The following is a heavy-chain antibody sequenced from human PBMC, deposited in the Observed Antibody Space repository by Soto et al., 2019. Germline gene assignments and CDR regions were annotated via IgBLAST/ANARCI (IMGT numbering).Heavy chain of an antibody. V-gene: IGHV4-61*01. CDR2: IYYSGST. D-gene: IGHD4-17*01. J-gene: IGHJ5*02. CDR3: AREVDYGENWFDP. Sequence: QVQLQESGPGRVKPSETLSLTCTVSGGSVSSGSYYWGWIRQPPGKGLEWIGYIYYSGSTKYNPSLKSRVTISVDTSKNQFSLKLSSVTAADTAVYYCAREVDYGENWFDPWGQGTLVTVSS. CDR1: GGSVSSGSYY.